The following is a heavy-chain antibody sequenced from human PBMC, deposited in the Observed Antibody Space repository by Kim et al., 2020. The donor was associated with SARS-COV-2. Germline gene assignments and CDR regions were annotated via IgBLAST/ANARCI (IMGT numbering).Heavy chain of an antibody. CDR2: ISYDGSNK. CDR3: ARVLNYDSRGSNWFDP. J-gene: IGHJ5*02. Sequence: GGSLRLSCAASGFTFSSYGIHWVRQAPGKGLEWMAVISYDGSNKYYADTVKGRFTISRDNSKNSVYLQMNSLRAEDTAMYYCARVLNYDSRGSNWFDPWGQEPLVTVSS. V-gene: IGHV3-30*03. CDR1: GFTFSSYG. D-gene: IGHD3-22*01.